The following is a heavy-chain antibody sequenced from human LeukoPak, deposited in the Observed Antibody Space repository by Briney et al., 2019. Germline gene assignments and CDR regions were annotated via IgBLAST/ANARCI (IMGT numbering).Heavy chain of an antibody. CDR1: GGSFSGYY. CDR2: INHSGST. J-gene: IGHJ4*02. D-gene: IGHD3-10*01. Sequence: SETLSLTCAAYGGSFSGYYWSWIRQPPGKGLEWIGEINHSGSTNYNPSLKSRVTISVDTSKNQFSLKLSSVTAADTAVYYCARVPITMVRGVIFFDYWGQGTLVTVSS. V-gene: IGHV4-34*01. CDR3: ARVPITMVRGVIFFDY.